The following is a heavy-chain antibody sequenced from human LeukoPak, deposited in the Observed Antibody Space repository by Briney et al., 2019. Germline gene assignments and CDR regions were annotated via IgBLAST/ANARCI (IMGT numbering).Heavy chain of an antibody. CDR3: ARAPQWLVRGYFDY. CDR2: INSDGSST. J-gene: IGHJ4*02. V-gene: IGHV3-74*01. D-gene: IGHD6-19*01. CDR1: GFTFSSYW. Sequence: PGGSLRLSCAASGFTFSSYWMHWVRQAPGKGLVWVSRINSDGSSTSYADSVKGRFTISRDNSKNTLYLQMNSLRAEDTAVYYCARAPQWLVRGYFDYWGQGTLVTVSS.